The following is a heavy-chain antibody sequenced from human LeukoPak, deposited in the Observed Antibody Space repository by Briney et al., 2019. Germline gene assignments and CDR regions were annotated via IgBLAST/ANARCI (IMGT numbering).Heavy chain of an antibody. D-gene: IGHD4-17*01. CDR3: ARAMPPSGYGENWFDP. V-gene: IGHV1-2*02. CDR1: GFTFTTYT. CDR2: INPNSGGT. Sequence: GASVKVSCKASGFTFTTYTIHWVRQAPGQRLEWMGWINPNSGGTNYAQKFQGRVTMTRDTSISTAYMELSRLRSDDTAVYYCARAMPPSGYGENWFDPWGQGTLVTVSS. J-gene: IGHJ5*02.